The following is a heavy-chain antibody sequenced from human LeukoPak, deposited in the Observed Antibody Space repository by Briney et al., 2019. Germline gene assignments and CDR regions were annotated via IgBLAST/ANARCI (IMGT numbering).Heavy chain of an antibody. V-gene: IGHV3-23*01. CDR3: AKDLYYYDSSGPAGY. Sequence: GGSLRLSCAASGFTFSSYAMSWVRQAPGKGLEWVSAISGSGGSTYYADFVKGRFTISRDNSKNTLYLQMNSLRAEDTAVYYCAKDLYYYDSSGPAGYWGQGTLATVSS. CDR2: ISGSGGST. J-gene: IGHJ4*02. D-gene: IGHD3-22*01. CDR1: GFTFSSYA.